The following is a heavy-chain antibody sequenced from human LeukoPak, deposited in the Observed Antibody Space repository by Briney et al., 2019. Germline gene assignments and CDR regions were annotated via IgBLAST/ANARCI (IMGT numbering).Heavy chain of an antibody. CDR1: GYTFTDYY. Sequence: GASVTVSCKASGYTFTDYYMHWVRQAPGQGLEWMGWINVNRGGTNYAQRFQGRVTMTRDTSITTAYMELSRLKSDDTAVYYCARRYCSSTSCYYFDYWGQGTLVTVSS. CDR2: INVNRGGT. CDR3: ARRYCSSTSCYYFDY. V-gene: IGHV1-2*02. J-gene: IGHJ4*02. D-gene: IGHD2-2*01.